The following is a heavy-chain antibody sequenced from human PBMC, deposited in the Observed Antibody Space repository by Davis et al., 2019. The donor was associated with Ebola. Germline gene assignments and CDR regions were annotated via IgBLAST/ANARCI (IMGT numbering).Heavy chain of an antibody. CDR1: GITFADYA. J-gene: IGHJ4*02. CDR2: ISSSSNYI. D-gene: IGHD5-12*01. V-gene: IGHV3-21*01. CDR3: SKGYNDNDYGGDY. Sequence: GGSLRLSCTGYGITFADYAMTWVCQAPAKGLEWVSFISSSSNYIYYADSVKGRFTVSRDNAKNSLYLQMNSLRAEDTAVYYCSKGYNDNDYGGDYGGQGTLVTVSS.